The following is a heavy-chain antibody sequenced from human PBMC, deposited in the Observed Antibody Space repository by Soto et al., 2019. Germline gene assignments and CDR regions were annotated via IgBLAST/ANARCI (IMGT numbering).Heavy chain of an antibody. CDR3: ANGTGVYT. D-gene: IGHD6-6*01. V-gene: IGHV3-23*01. Sequence: EVQLLESGGGLVQPGGSLRLSCAASGFTFSSYAMSWVRQAPGKGLEWVSAISGSGGSTYYADSVKGRFTISRDNSKNKLYLQMNSLRAEDADVYDCANGTGVYTWGQGTLVTVSS. J-gene: IGHJ4*02. CDR1: GFTFSSYA. CDR2: ISGSGGST.